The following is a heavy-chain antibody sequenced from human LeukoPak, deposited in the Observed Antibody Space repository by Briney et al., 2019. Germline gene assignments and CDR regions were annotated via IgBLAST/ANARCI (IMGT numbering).Heavy chain of an antibody. D-gene: IGHD2-2*01. CDR3: ARGPAADTAY. CDR1: GVSISSYY. V-gene: IGHV4-59*01. Sequence: SETLSLSCTVSGVSISSYYRSWIRQPPGKGLEWIVYISYSGSTNYNPSLKSRVTMSADTSKNQFSLELSSVTAADTAMYYCARGPAADTAYWGQGTLVTVSS. CDR2: ISYSGST. J-gene: IGHJ4*02.